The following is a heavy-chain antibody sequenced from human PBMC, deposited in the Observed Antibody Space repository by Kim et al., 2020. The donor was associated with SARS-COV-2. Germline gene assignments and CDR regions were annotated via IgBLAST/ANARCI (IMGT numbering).Heavy chain of an antibody. D-gene: IGHD6-6*01. J-gene: IGHJ2*01. CDR3: AREPYSSSIALYDWYFDL. Sequence: SVKVSCKASGGTFSSYAISWVRQAPGQGLEWMGGIIPIFGTANYAQKFQGRVTITADESTSTAYMELSSLRSEDTAVYYCAREPYSSSIALYDWYFDLWGRGTLVTVSS. CDR1: GGTFSSYA. V-gene: IGHV1-69*13. CDR2: IIPIFGTA.